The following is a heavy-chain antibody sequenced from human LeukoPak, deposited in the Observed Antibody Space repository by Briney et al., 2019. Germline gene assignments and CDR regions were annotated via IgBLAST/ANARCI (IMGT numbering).Heavy chain of an antibody. CDR1: GFDFSNYG. CDR2: ISDDGSDQ. CDR3: AQRVPAPLFHN. Sequence: GGSLRLSCVASGFDFSNYGMHWVRQAPGKGLEWVSLISDDGSDQYYAESVKGRFSISRDNSKNTLYPQMTSLRPDDTAVYFCAQRVPAPLFHNWGQGTLVTVSS. V-gene: IGHV3-30*18. D-gene: IGHD2-2*01. J-gene: IGHJ4*02.